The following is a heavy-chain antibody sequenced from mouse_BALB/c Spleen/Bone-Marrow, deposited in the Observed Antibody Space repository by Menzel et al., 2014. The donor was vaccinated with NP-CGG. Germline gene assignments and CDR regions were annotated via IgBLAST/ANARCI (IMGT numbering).Heavy chain of an antibody. V-gene: IGHV1-4*01. CDR2: INPSSGYT. D-gene: IGHD2-10*02. J-gene: IGHJ3*01. CDR3: AREGYGNYAY. Sequence: QVQLQQSGAELARPGASVKMSCKASGYTFTSYTMHWVKQRPGQGLEWIGYINPSSGYTNYNQKFKGKATLTADKSSSTAYMQLSSLISEDPAVYYCAREGYGNYAYWGQGTLVTVSA. CDR1: GYTFTSYT.